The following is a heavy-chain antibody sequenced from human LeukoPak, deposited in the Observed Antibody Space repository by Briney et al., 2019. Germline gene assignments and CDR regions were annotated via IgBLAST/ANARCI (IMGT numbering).Heavy chain of an antibody. Sequence: GGSLRLSCAASGFTFSSYSMNWVRQAPGKGLEWVSSISSSSSYIYYADSVKGRFTISRDNAKNSLYLQMNSLRAEDTAVYYCARVRDGYNSPFDYWGQGTLVTVSS. J-gene: IGHJ4*02. V-gene: IGHV3-21*01. CDR3: ARVRDGYNSPFDY. D-gene: IGHD5-24*01. CDR1: GFTFSSYS. CDR2: ISSSSSYI.